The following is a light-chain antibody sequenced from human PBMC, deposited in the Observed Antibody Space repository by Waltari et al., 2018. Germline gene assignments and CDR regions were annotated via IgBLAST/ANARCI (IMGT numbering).Light chain of an antibody. J-gene: IGLJ2*01. V-gene: IGLV1-44*01. CDR1: RFNIGNTP. Sequence: QSLLTQPPSTSGTPGQRVTISCSGDRFNIGNTPVNWYLHVPGTAPKLLIYNNYERPSGVPARFSGSKSGTSASLAISGLQSDDEADYYCAAWDDSLSGVLFGGGTSLTVL. CDR2: NNY. CDR3: AAWDDSLSGVL.